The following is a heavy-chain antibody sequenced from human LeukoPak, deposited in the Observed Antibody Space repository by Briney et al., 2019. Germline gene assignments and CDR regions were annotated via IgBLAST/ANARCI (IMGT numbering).Heavy chain of an antibody. Sequence: GGSLRLSCAASGFIFNTYVMHWVRQAPGKGLEWLAFIRYDGSHKNYADSVKGRFTISRKNTKNSLYLQMNSLRAEDTAVYYCAKDGGSDPDSFDIWGQGTMVTVSS. V-gene: IGHV3-30*02. D-gene: IGHD2-15*01. CDR1: GFIFNTYV. CDR2: IRYDGSHK. CDR3: AKDGGSDPDSFDI. J-gene: IGHJ3*02.